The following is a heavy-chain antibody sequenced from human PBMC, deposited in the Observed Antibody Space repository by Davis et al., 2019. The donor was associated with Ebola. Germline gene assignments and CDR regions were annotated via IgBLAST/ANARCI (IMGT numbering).Heavy chain of an antibody. J-gene: IGHJ4*02. Sequence: AASVKVSCKASGYTFTSYAMHWARQAPGQRLEWMGWINAGNGNTKYSQKFQGRVTITRDTSASTAYMELSSLRSEDTAVYYCARDVKQWLVPGHYWGQGTLVTVSS. CDR3: ARDVKQWLVPGHY. V-gene: IGHV1-3*01. CDR2: INAGNGNT. CDR1: GYTFTSYA. D-gene: IGHD6-19*01.